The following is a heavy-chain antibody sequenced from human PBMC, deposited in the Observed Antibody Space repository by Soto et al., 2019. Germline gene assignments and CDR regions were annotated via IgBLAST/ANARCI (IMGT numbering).Heavy chain of an antibody. V-gene: IGHV3-48*02. J-gene: IGHJ6*02. Sequence: GGSLRLSCAASGFTFSSYSMNWVRQAPGKGLEWVSYISSSSSTIYYADSVKGRFTISRDNAKNSLYLQMNSLRDEDTSVYYCARDKDCDCWSGYYYYYYVMDVWGQGTTVTVSS. D-gene: IGHD3-3*01. CDR2: ISSSSSTI. CDR1: GFTFSSYS. CDR3: ARDKDCDCWSGYYYYYYVMDV.